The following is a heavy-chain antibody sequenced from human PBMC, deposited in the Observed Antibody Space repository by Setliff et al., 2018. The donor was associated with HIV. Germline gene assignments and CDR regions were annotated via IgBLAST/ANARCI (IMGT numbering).Heavy chain of an antibody. Sequence: SETLSLTCSVSGGSISSSNYYGGWIRQPPGKGLEWIGSFYYSGNTYYSPSLKSRVTISIDTSKNQFSLKLSSVTAADTATYFCTRRINFGSGYYTDHAFDLWGQGTLVTVSS. CDR3: TRRINFGSGYYTDHAFDL. V-gene: IGHV4-39*07. J-gene: IGHJ3*01. CDR2: FYYSGNT. D-gene: IGHD3-3*01. CDR1: GGSISSSNYY.